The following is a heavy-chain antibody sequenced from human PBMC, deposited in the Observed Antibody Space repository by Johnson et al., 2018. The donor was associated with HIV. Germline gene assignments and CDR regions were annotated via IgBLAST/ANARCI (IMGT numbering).Heavy chain of an antibody. Sequence: QVQLVESGGGVAQPGRSLRLSCAATGFTLSRYDMHWVRQAPGKGLEWEAIIWYDGSNKYCVDSVKGRFTISRDNSKNTLYLQMNSLRRAEDTAVYYCARGIVGGNYAQRDAFDIWGQGTMVTVSS. CDR2: IWYDGSNK. CDR1: GFTLSRYD. CDR3: ARGIVGGNYAQRDAFDI. D-gene: IGHD4-23*01. J-gene: IGHJ3*02. V-gene: IGHV3-33*01.